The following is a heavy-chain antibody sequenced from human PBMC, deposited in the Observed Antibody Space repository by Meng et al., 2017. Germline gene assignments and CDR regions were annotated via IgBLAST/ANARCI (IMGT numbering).Heavy chain of an antibody. CDR2: MNPNSGNT. V-gene: IGHV1-8*01. CDR3: ARVVEYSSGWPENDY. CDR1: GYTFTSYD. Sequence: ASVKVSCKASGYTFTSYDINWVRQATGQELEWMGWMNPNSGNTGYAQKFQGRVTMTRNTSISTAYMELSSLRSEDTAVYYCARVVEYSSGWPENDYWGQGTLVTVSS. J-gene: IGHJ4*02. D-gene: IGHD6-19*01.